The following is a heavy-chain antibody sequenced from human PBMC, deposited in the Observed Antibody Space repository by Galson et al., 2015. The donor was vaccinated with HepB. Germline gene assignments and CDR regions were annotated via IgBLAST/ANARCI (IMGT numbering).Heavy chain of an antibody. V-gene: IGHV4-59*07. CDR3: ARGVTWGYGWYFDL. J-gene: IGHJ2*01. CDR2: LYYSGST. CDR1: VGSISGYY. Sequence: DTLSLPCTVSVGSISGYYWIWLRKPPGKGLEWLRDLYYSGSTYYNPPLKSPVPIPVETSKNQFSLNLSPFNAAEKAVYYCARGVTWGYGWYFDLWGRGALVTVSS. D-gene: IGHD7-27*01.